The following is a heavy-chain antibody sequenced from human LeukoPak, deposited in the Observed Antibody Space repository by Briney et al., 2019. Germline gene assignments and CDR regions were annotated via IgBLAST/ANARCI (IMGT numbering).Heavy chain of an antibody. CDR3: ARSRITMVRGVTAGNWFDP. Sequence: RASVKVSCKASGYTFTGYYMHWVRQAPGQGLEWMGWINPNSGGTNYAQKFQGWVTMTRDTSISTAYMELSRLRSDDTAVYYCARSRITMVRGVTAGNWFDPWGQGTLVTVSP. J-gene: IGHJ5*02. CDR2: INPNSGGT. V-gene: IGHV1-2*04. CDR1: GYTFTGYY. D-gene: IGHD3-10*01.